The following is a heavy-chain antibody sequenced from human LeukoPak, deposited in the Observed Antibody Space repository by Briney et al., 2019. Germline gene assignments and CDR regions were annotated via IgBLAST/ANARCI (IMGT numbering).Heavy chain of an antibody. J-gene: IGHJ4*02. Sequence: SETLSLTCTVSGGSVSSGSYYWSWIRQPPGKGLEWIGYIYYSGSTNYNPSLKSRVTISVDTSKNQFSLKLSSVTAADTAVYYCARKLNVLLWFGESRGYFDYWGQGTLVTASS. V-gene: IGHV4-61*01. CDR1: GGSVSSGSYY. CDR3: ARKLNVLLWFGESRGYFDY. D-gene: IGHD3-10*01. CDR2: IYYSGST.